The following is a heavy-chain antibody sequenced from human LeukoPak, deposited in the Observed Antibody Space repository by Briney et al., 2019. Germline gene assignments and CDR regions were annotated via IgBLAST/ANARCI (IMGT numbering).Heavy chain of an antibody. D-gene: IGHD2-8*01. Sequence: SETLSLTCTVSGGSIGSYYWSWIRQPAGKGLEWIGRIYTSGGTVYNPSLKSRVTMSVDTSKNQFSLQLSSVTAADTAVYYCARESTSGFDYWGQGTLVTVSS. CDR3: ARESTSGFDY. V-gene: IGHV4-4*07. CDR2: IYTSGGT. J-gene: IGHJ4*02. CDR1: GGSIGSYY.